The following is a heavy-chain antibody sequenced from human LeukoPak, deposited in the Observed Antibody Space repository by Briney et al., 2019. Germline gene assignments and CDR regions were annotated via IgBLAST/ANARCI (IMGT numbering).Heavy chain of an antibody. V-gene: IGHV3-43*01. CDR3: ARARGLYFDY. Sequence: PGGSLRLSCAASGFTFDDYTMHWVRLPPGKSLEWVSLISWDGGGTFYADSVKGRFTISRDNSKNSLYLQLNSLRTEDTALYYCARARGLYFDYWGRGTLVTVSS. J-gene: IGHJ4*02. CDR2: ISWDGGGT. CDR1: GFTFDDYT.